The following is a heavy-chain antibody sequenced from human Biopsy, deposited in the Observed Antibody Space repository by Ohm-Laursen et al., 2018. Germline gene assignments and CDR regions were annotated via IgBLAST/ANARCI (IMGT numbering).Heavy chain of an antibody. V-gene: IGHV1-2*02. J-gene: IGHJ3*02. Sequence: SVKVSCKASGYTFTDYSLHWVRQAPGQGLEWMGWVNPNSGATNYAEKFQGRVTMTSDTSISTAYIELRRLISDDTAVYFCARDRMVTIITLVRADTFDIWGQGTLVSVSS. CDR1: GYTFTDYS. CDR3: ARDRMVTIITLVRADTFDI. D-gene: IGHD3-10*01. CDR2: VNPNSGAT.